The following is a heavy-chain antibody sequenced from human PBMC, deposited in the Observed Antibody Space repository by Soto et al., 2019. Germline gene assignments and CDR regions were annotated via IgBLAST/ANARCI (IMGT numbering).Heavy chain of an antibody. Sequence: GESLKISCKASGYDFTNYWIAWVRQTPGRGLEWMGMIYPGDSDIRYNPSFRGRVTISADKSITSAFVQWGSLKASDSAIYYCARQIYDSDTGPNFQYYFDSWGQGTPVTVSS. D-gene: IGHD3-22*01. V-gene: IGHV5-51*01. CDR3: ARQIYDSDTGPNFQYYFDS. J-gene: IGHJ4*02. CDR1: GYDFTNYW. CDR2: IYPGDSDI.